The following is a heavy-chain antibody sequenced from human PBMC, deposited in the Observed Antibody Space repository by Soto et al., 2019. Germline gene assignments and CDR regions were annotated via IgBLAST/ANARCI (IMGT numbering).Heavy chain of an antibody. Sequence: QVQLVQSGAEVKKPGASVKVSCKASGYTFTSYYMHWVRQAPGQGLEWMGIINPSGGSTSYAQKFQGRVTMTTDTSTSTVYMELSSLRSEDTAVYYCATRYCSSTSCYYGDYYYMDVWGKGTTVTVSS. J-gene: IGHJ6*03. CDR1: GYTFTSYY. CDR2: INPSGGST. D-gene: IGHD2-2*01. CDR3: ATRYCSSTSCYYGDYYYMDV. V-gene: IGHV1-46*03.